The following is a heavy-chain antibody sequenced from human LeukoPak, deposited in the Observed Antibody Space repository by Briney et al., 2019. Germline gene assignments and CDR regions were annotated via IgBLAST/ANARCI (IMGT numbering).Heavy chain of an antibody. Sequence: GRSLRLSCAASGFTFSSYGMHWVRQAPGKGLEWVAVISYDGSNKYYADSVKGRFTISRDNSKNTLYLQMNSLRAEDTAVYYCAREFSPSAAFDIWGQGTMVTVSS. J-gene: IGHJ3*02. D-gene: IGHD6-6*01. CDR1: GFTFSSYG. CDR2: ISYDGSNK. V-gene: IGHV3-30*03. CDR3: AREFSPSAAFDI.